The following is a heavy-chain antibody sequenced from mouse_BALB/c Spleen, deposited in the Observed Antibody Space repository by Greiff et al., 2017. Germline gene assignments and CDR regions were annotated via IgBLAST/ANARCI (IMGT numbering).Heavy chain of an antibody. Sequence: QVQLKESGAELMKPGASVKISCKATGYTFSSYWIEWVKQRPGHGLEWIGEILPGSGSTNYNEKFKGKATFTADTSSNTAYMQLSSLTSEDSAVYYCARWDGNLSWFAYWGQGTLVTVSA. J-gene: IGHJ3*01. V-gene: IGHV1-9*01. D-gene: IGHD2-1*01. CDR3: ARWDGNLSWFAY. CDR1: GYTFSSYW. CDR2: ILPGSGST.